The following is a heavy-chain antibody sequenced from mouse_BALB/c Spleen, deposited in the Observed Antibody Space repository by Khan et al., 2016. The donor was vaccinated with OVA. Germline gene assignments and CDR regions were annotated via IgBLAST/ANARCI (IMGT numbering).Heavy chain of an antibody. CDR2: ISYSGST. D-gene: IGHD1-2*01. CDR3: ARTARIKY. CDR1: AYSITSGYG. Sequence: EVDLVESGPGLVKPSQSLSLTCTVTAYSITSGYGWNWIRQFPGNKLEWMGYISYSGSTNYNPSLKSRISITRDTSKNQFFLQLNPVTTEDTATYYCARTARIKYWGQGTTLTVSS. J-gene: IGHJ2*01. V-gene: IGHV3-2*02.